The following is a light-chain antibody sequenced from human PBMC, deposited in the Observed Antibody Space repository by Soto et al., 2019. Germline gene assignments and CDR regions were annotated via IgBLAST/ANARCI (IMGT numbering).Light chain of an antibody. CDR1: QTISTH. CDR2: GGY. Sequence: IQMTQSPSSLSASPGDRVTITCRAGQTISTHLSWYHQRPGKTPNLLIYGGYFLQSGVPSRFSGSGSGTDFTLTISSLQPEDFATYYCLQDYNYPQTFGQGTKVDIK. CDR3: LQDYNYPQT. J-gene: IGKJ2*01. V-gene: IGKV1-6*01.